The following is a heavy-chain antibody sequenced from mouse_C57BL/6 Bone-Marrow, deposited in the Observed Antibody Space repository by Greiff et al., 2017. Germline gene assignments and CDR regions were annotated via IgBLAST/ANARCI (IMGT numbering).Heavy chain of an antibody. CDR3: AREIYYGIDGPCWYFDV. D-gene: IGHD2-1*01. CDR2: IDPSDSYT. V-gene: IGHV1-69*01. J-gene: IGHJ1*03. CDR1: GYTFTSYW. Sequence: QVQLQQPGAELVMPGASVKLSCKASGYTFTSYWMHWVKQRPGQGLEWIGEIDPSDSYTKYNQKFKGKSTLTVDKSSSTAYMQLSSLTSEDSAVYYGAREIYYGIDGPCWYFDVWGTGTTVTASS.